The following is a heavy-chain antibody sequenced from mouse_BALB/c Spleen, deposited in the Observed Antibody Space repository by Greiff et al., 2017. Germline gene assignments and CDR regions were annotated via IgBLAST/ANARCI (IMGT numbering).Heavy chain of an antibody. CDR3: ARLSNWDGFAY. J-gene: IGHJ3*01. CDR2: IYPGNVNT. CDR1: GYTFTSYY. D-gene: IGHD4-1*02. V-gene: IGHV1S56*01. Sequence: QVQLKESGPELVKPGASVRISCKASGYTFTSYYIHWVKQRPGQGLEWIGWIYPGNVNTKYNEKFKGKATLTADKSSSTAYMQLSSLASEDSAVYYCARLSNWDGFAYWGQGTLVTVSA.